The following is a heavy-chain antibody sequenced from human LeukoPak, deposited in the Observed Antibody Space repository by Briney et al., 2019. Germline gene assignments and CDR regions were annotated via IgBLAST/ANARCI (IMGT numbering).Heavy chain of an antibody. J-gene: IGHJ4*02. Sequence: GGSLRLSCAASGFTFSGYYMSWIRQAPGKGLEWVSYISSSGSTIYYADSVKGRFTISRDNAKNPLYLQMNSLRAEDSAVFYCASMGYYYDSSGYYRYWGQGTLVTVSS. V-gene: IGHV3-11*01. CDR1: GFTFSGYY. D-gene: IGHD3-22*01. CDR2: ISSSGSTI. CDR3: ASMGYYYDSSGYYRY.